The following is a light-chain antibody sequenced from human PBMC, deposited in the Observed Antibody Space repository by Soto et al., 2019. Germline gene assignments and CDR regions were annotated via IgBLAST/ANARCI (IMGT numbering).Light chain of an antibody. Sequence: SVLTQPASVSGSPGQSITISCTGTSSDVGGYNYVSWFQQHPGKAPKLMIYEVSNRPAGVSNRFSGSKSGNTASLTISGLQAEDEAGYYCSSYTSTYTVIFGGGTKLTVL. CDR2: EVS. CDR3: SSYTSTYTVI. V-gene: IGLV2-14*01. CDR1: SSDVGGYNY. J-gene: IGLJ2*01.